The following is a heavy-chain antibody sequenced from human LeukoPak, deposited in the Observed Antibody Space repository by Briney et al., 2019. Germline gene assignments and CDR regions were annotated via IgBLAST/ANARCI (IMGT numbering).Heavy chain of an antibody. CDR1: GLTFSSYS. D-gene: IGHD6-19*01. Sequence: GGSLRLSCAASGLTFSSYSMNWVRQAPGKGLEWVSSISSTSSYIYYPDSVKGRFTISRDNSRNSLYLQMNSLRAEDTAVYYCARASSGWAVDLYYFDHWGQGTLVTVSS. J-gene: IGHJ4*02. V-gene: IGHV3-21*01. CDR2: ISSTSSYI. CDR3: ARASSGWAVDLYYFDH.